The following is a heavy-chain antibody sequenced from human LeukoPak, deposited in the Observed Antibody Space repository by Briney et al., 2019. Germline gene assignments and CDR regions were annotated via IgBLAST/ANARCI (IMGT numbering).Heavy chain of an antibody. Sequence: GGALRLSCAASGFTVSSNYMSWVRPAPGEGLEWVSVIYSGGSTYYADSVKGRFTISRDNSKNTLYLQMNSLRAEDTAVYYCARGWSGYDPRHFDYWGQGTLVTVSS. D-gene: IGHD5-12*01. J-gene: IGHJ4*02. CDR3: ARGWSGYDPRHFDY. CDR2: IYSGGST. CDR1: GFTVSSNY. V-gene: IGHV3-66*01.